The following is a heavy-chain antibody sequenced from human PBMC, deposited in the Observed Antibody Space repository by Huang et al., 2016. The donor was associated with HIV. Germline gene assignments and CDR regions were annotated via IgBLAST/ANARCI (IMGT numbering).Heavy chain of an antibody. CDR3: ARGNVIIAVGYNCFDS. CDR2: LYYTGTT. V-gene: IGHV4-59*11. D-gene: IGHD2-21*01. CDR1: GGSISSHY. J-gene: IGHJ5*01. Sequence: QVQLQESGPGLVKPSETLSLTCTVSGGSISSHYWNWIRQPPGKGLEWIGNLYYTGTTQYNPSLKSRVPVSGDSSKNQFSLKLRSVTPADAAVYFCARGNVIIAVGYNCFDSWGQGTLVTVSS.